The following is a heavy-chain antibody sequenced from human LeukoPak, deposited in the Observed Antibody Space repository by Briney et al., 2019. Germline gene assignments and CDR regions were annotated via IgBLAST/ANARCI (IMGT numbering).Heavy chain of an antibody. J-gene: IGHJ6*03. V-gene: IGHV4-59*01. CDR3: ARGPGSAYYYYYYMDV. D-gene: IGHD3-10*01. Sequence: PSETLSLTCTVSGGSISSYYWSWIRQPPGKGVEWIGYIYYSGSTNYNPSLKSRVTISVDTSKNQFSLKLSSVTAADTAVYYCARGPGSAYYYYYYMDVWGTGTTVTVSS. CDR2: IYYSGST. CDR1: GGSISSYY.